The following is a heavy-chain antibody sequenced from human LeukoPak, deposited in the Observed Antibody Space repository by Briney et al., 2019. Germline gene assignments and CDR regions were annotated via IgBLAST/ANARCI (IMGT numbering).Heavy chain of an antibody. J-gene: IGHJ5*02. Sequence: GGSLRLSCAASGFTFSSHWMSWVRQGPEKGLEWVANIKQDGSEKYYVDSVKGRFTISRDKAKNSLYLQMNSLRAEDTAVYYCARSNREFASGSGDLWGQGTLVTVSS. V-gene: IGHV3-7*05. CDR3: ARSNREFASGSGDL. D-gene: IGHD3-10*01. CDR1: GFTFSSHW. CDR2: IKQDGSEK.